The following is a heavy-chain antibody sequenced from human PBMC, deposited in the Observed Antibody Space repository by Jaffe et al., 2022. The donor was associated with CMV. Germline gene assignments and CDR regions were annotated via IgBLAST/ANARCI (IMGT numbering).Heavy chain of an antibody. CDR2: INAGNGNT. CDR1: GYTFTSYA. V-gene: IGHV1-3*01. D-gene: IGHD4-17*01. CDR3: ARDKDGDYVGWFDP. J-gene: IGHJ5*02. Sequence: QVQLVQSGAEVKKPGASVKVSCKASGYTFTSYAMHWVRQAPGQRLEWMGWINAGNGNTKYSQKFQGRVTITRDTSASTAYMELSSLRSEDTAVYYCARDKDGDYVGWFDPWGQGTLVTVSS.